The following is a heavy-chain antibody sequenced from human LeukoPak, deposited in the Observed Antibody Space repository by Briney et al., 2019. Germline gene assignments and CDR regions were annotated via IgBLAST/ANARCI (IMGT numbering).Heavy chain of an antibody. CDR2: IYYSGST. Sequence: SETLSLTCTVSGGSISSSSYYWGWIRQPPGKGLEWIGSIYYSGSTYYNPSLKSRVTISVDTSKNQFSLKLSSVTAADTAVYYCASLNVDLCAFGYWGQGTLVTVSS. D-gene: IGHD5-12*01. CDR3: ASLNVDLCAFGY. J-gene: IGHJ4*02. V-gene: IGHV4-39*07. CDR1: GGSISSSSYY.